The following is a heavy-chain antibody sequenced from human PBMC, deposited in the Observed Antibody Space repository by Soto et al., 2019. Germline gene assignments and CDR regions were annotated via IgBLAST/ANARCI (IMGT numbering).Heavy chain of an antibody. D-gene: IGHD3-10*02. Sequence: PGGSLRLSCAASGFTFSYYEMHWVRQAPGKGLEWVAVVSPEEAIKIYSESVKGRFTVSRDNSKSTLYLQMDSLRPDDTAVYYCAKDMFREVPDYFDYWDHGTLVTVSS. CDR1: GFTFSYYE. CDR2: VSPEEAIK. CDR3: AKDMFREVPDYFDY. V-gene: IGHV3-30-3*01. J-gene: IGHJ4*01.